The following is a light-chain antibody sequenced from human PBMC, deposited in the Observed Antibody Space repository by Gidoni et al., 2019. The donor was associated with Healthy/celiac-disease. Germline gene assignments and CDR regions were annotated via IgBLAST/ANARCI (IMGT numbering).Light chain of an antibody. Sequence: QSVLTQPPSVSGPPGQRLTISCTGSSSNIGAGHDVHWYQQLPGTAPKLLIYCNSNRPSGVPDRFSGSKSGTSASLAITGRQAEDEADYYCQSYDSSLSGSYVFGTGTKVTVL. CDR3: QSYDSSLSGSYV. J-gene: IGLJ1*01. V-gene: IGLV1-40*01. CDR2: CNS. CDR1: SSNIGAGHD.